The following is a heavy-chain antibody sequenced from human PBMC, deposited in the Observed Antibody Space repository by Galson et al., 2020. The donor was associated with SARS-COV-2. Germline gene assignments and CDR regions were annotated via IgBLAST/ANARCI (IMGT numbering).Heavy chain of an antibody. Sequence: ASVKVSCKTSGYTFTTYGITWVRQAPGQGLEWMGWISGYNGDTNYAQNFQGRVTMSTDTSTGTAYMELRSLRSDDTAVYYCARDRQGGYNTLFDYWGQGTLVTVSS. CDR2: ISGYNGDT. J-gene: IGHJ4*02. D-gene: IGHD5-12*01. CDR1: GYTFTTYG. V-gene: IGHV1-18*01. CDR3: ARDRQGGYNTLFDY.